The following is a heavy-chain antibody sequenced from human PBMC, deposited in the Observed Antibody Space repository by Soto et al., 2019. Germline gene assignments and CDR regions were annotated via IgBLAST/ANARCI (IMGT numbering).Heavy chain of an antibody. D-gene: IGHD3-9*01. J-gene: IGHJ4*02. CDR3: ANLYYDILTGYLWYFDY. CDR1: GFTFSSYA. Sequence: GGSLRLSCAASGFTFSSYAMSWVRQAPGKGLEWVSAISGSGGSTYYADSVKGRFTISRDNSKNTLYLQMNSLRAEDTAVYYCANLYYDILTGYLWYFDYWGQGTLVTVSS. V-gene: IGHV3-23*01. CDR2: ISGSGGST.